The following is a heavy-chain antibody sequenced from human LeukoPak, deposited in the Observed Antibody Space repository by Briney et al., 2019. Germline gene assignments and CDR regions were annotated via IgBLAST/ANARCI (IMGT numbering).Heavy chain of an antibody. Sequence: PGRSLRLSCAASGFTFSSYVVHWVRQAPGKGLECVAVISNDGSDKYYADSVKGRFTISRDNSKNTLYLKMNSLRAEDTALYYCARDGGYSRGWTYGAGDYWGQGTLVTVSS. V-gene: IGHV3-30*04. CDR3: ARDGGYSRGWTYGAGDY. J-gene: IGHJ4*02. CDR2: ISNDGSDK. D-gene: IGHD6-19*01. CDR1: GFTFSSYV.